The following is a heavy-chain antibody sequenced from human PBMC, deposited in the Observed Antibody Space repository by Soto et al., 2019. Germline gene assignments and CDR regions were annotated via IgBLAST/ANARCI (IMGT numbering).Heavy chain of an antibody. CDR1: GYTFFTYD. V-gene: IGHV1-18*01. J-gene: IGHJ5*02. D-gene: IGHD5-12*01. Sequence: QVHLVQSGVEVKTPGASVKVSCQASGYTFFTYDISWVRQAPGQGLEWMGWISTYSGDTKYAKKFQGRVTMTTDTSTTTADLELRILRSDDTAVYYCARHHGPTTSENWFDPWCQGTLVTGSS. CDR3: ARHHGPTTSENWFDP. CDR2: ISTYSGDT.